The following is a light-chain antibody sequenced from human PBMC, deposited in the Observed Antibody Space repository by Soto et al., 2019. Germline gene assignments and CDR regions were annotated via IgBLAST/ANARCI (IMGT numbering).Light chain of an antibody. CDR1: QSVSSSS. CDR2: DAS. Sequence: EIVLTQSPGTLSVSPGERATLSCRASQSVSSSSLAWYQQKRGQAPRLLIHDASSRATGIPDRFSGSGSGTDFTLTISRLEPEDFGVYYCQQYGGSPRTVGQGTKVDIK. J-gene: IGKJ1*01. V-gene: IGKV3-20*01. CDR3: QQYGGSPRT.